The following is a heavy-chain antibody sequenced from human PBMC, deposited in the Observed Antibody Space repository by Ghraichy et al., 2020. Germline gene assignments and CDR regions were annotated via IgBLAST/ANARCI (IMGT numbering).Heavy chain of an antibody. CDR1: GFTFSDYG. D-gene: IGHD7-27*01. Sequence: GGSLRLSCAASGFTFSDYGMHWIRQAPDKGLEWVAFISYGDGSTKQYADSVKGRFTISRDNSKNTLFLQMDSLRAEDTAVYHCAKDPKLTGNPELDYWGQGTLVTVSS. CDR2: ISYGDGSTK. CDR3: AKDPKLTGNPELDY. J-gene: IGHJ4*02. V-gene: IGHV3-30*18.